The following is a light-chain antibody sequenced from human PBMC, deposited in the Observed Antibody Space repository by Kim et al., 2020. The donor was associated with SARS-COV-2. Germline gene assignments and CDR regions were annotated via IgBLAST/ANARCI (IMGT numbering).Light chain of an antibody. J-gene: IGLJ2*01. CDR3: QAWDTSTVV. Sequence: VSPGTTARITDSGEKLGKKNNHWNQQPPGQSPGLLIYEDIKRPSGIPERFAGSNSGNTATLTISGTQAIDEADYYCQAWDTSTVVFGGGTQLTVL. CDR1: KLGKKN. V-gene: IGLV3-1*01. CDR2: EDI.